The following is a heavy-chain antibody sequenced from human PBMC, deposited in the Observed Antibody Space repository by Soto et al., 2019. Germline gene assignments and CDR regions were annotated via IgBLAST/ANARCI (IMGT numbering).Heavy chain of an antibody. V-gene: IGHV3-30-3*01. Sequence: GGSLRLSCAASGFTFSSYAVHWVRQAPGKGLEWVAVMSYDGSNKYYADSVKGRLTISSDNSKNTLYLQMNSLGTEDTAVYYCARGYCSRPSCSHFDCWGQGTLVTVSS. D-gene: IGHD2-2*01. CDR2: MSYDGSNK. CDR3: ARGYCSRPSCSHFDC. J-gene: IGHJ4*02. CDR1: GFTFSSYA.